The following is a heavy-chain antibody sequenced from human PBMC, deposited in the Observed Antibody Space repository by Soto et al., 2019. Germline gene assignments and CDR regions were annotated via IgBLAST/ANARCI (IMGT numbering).Heavy chain of an antibody. V-gene: IGHV4-31*03. D-gene: IGHD4-17*01. J-gene: IGHJ3*02. CDR2: IYYSGST. Sequence: SETLSLTCTVSGGSISSGGYYWSWIRQHPGKGLEWIGYIYYSGSTYYNPSLKSRVTISVDTSKNQFSLELSSVTAADTAVYYCARESISTVTHHDAFDIWGQGTMVTVSS. CDR3: ARESISTVTHHDAFDI. CDR1: GGSISSGGYY.